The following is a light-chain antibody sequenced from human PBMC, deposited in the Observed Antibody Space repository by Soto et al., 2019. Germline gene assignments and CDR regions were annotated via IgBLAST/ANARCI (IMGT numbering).Light chain of an antibody. V-gene: IGKV3-20*01. CDR2: GAS. Sequence: EIVLTQSPGTLSLSPGERATLSCRASQSVYKNFLAWYQQKPGQAPRLLINGASNMATGIPDRFSGSGSGTDFSLTIGRLEPEDFAVYFCQQYGSYPPTFGGGTKVAIK. J-gene: IGKJ4*01. CDR1: QSVYKNF. CDR3: QQYGSYPPT.